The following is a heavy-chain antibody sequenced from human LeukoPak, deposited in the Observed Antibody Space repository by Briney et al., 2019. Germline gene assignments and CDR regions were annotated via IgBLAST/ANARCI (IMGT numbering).Heavy chain of an antibody. CDR3: ASSCEGELPLDLAVC. Sequence: SETLSLTCTVSGGSVSSGSYYWSWIRQPPGKGLEWIGYIYYSGSTNYNPSLKSRVTISVDTSKNQFSLKLSSVTAADTAVYYCASSCEGELPLDLAVCWGQGTLVTVSS. CDR1: GGSVSSGSYY. J-gene: IGHJ4*02. D-gene: IGHD3-16*01. CDR2: IYYSGST. V-gene: IGHV4-61*01.